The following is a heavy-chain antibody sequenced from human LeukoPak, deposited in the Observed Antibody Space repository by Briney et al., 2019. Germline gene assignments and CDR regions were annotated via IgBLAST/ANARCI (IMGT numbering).Heavy chain of an antibody. J-gene: IGHJ1*01. CDR3: TTCSGSCKYFQH. Sequence: GGSLRHSCAASGFTFSNAWMSWVRQAPGKGLEWVGRIKSKTHGGTTDYAAPVNGRFTISRDDSKNTLYLQMNSLKTEDTAVYYCTTCSGSCKYFQHWGQGTLVTVSS. V-gene: IGHV3-15*01. D-gene: IGHD1-26*01. CDR1: GFTFSNAW. CDR2: IKSKTHGGTT.